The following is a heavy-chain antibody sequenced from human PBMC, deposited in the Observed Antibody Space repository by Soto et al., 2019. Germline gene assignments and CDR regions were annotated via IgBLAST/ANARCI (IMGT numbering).Heavy chain of an antibody. CDR2: ISGSGGST. CDR1: GFTFSSYA. D-gene: IGHD6-6*01. V-gene: IGHV3-23*01. Sequence: GGSLRLSCAASGFTFSSYAMSWVRQAPGKGLEWVSAISGSGGSTYYADSVKGRFTISRDNSKNTLYLQMNSLRAEDTAVYYCAKKASEQLGPNAAFDIWGQGTMVTVSS. J-gene: IGHJ3*02. CDR3: AKKASEQLGPNAAFDI.